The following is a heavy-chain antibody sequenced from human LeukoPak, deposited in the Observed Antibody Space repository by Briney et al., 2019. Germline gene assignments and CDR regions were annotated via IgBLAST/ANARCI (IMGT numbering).Heavy chain of an antibody. Sequence: GGSLRLSCAASGFTFSSYAMSWVRQASGKGLEWVSAISGSGGSTYYADSVKGRFTISRDNSKNTLYLQMNSLRAEDTAVYYCAKDARSYYDFWSGDWFDPWGQGTLVTVSS. CDR1: GFTFSSYA. V-gene: IGHV3-23*01. CDR2: ISGSGGST. J-gene: IGHJ5*02. CDR3: AKDARSYYDFWSGDWFDP. D-gene: IGHD3-3*01.